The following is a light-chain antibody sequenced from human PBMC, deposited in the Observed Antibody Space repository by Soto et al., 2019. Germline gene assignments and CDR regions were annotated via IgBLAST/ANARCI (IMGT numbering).Light chain of an antibody. CDR3: QQSHSTPYT. V-gene: IGKV1-39*01. Sequence: DIPMTQSPSSLSASVGDRVTITCRASQSISSDLHWYQHKSWKAPKRLIYGASILQSGVTSRFNGSGSGTDFTLTISRLQAEDVATYYCQQSHSTPYTFGQGTKMEIK. J-gene: IGKJ2*01. CDR1: QSISSD. CDR2: GAS.